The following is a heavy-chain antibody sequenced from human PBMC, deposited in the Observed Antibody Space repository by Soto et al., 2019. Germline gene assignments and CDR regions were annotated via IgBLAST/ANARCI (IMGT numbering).Heavy chain of an antibody. CDR3: ARGRPLIPAGAIFWFDP. J-gene: IGHJ5*02. V-gene: IGHV4-34*01. CDR1: GGSFSGYY. CDR2: INHSGSA. Sequence: SETLSLTCVVYGGSFSGYYLTWIRQFPGKGLEWIGEINHSGSANCDPSLKSRVTMSVDTSKNQFALKLRSVTAADTAVYYCARGRPLIPAGAIFWFDPWGQGVLVTVSS. D-gene: IGHD2-2*01.